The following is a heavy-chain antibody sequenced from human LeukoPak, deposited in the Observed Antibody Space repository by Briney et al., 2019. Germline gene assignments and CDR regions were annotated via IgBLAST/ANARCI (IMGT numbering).Heavy chain of an antibody. CDR2: IKQDGSEK. CDR1: GFTFSSYW. V-gene: IGHV3-7*03. J-gene: IGHJ4*02. CDR3: ARDSPLEYYYDSSGYSGFDY. D-gene: IGHD3-22*01. Sequence: GGSLRLSCAASGFTFSSYWMSWVRQAPGKGLEWVANIKQDGSEKYYVDSVKGRFTISRDNAKNSLYLQMNSLGAEDTAVYYCARDSPLEYYYDSSGYSGFDYWGQGTLVTVSS.